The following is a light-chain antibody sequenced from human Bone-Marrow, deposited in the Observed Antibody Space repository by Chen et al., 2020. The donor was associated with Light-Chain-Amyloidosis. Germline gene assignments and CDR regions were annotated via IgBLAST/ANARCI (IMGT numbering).Light chain of an antibody. Sequence: EIVLTQSPGTLSLSPGEGANLSCRASQTISSNYLTWYQQKFGHAPRLLIYGSSSRATGTPDRFTGSGSGTDFTLTINRLEPEDFAMYYCQQYGTSPLTFGGGTKVEIK. V-gene: IGKV3-20*01. CDR2: GSS. CDR3: QQYGTSPLT. CDR1: QTISSNY. J-gene: IGKJ4*01.